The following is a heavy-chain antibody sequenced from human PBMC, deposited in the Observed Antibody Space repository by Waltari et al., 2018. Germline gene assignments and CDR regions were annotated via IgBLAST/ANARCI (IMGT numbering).Heavy chain of an antibody. D-gene: IGHD2-15*01. Sequence: QVQLQESGPGLVKPSQTLSLTCTVSGGSISSGDYYWSWIRQPPGKGLEWIGYIYYSGSTYYNPTLKSRVTISVDTSKNQFSLKLSSGTAADTAVYDCARDAIKGHTEVGYWGQGTLVTVSS. CDR2: IYYSGST. CDR3: ARDAIKGHTEVGY. CDR1: GGSISSGDYY. J-gene: IGHJ4*02. V-gene: IGHV4-30-4*08.